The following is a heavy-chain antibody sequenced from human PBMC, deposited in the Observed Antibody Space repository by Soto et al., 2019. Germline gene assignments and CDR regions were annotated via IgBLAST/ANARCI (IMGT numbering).Heavy chain of an antibody. CDR1: GLTFSNYD. J-gene: IGHJ2*01. V-gene: IGHV3-13*01. CDR2: ISIAGGT. CDR3: ARELGMYGYWYFDL. D-gene: IGHD3-16*01. Sequence: GGSLRLSGSASGLTFSNYDMHWVRQVAGKGLEWVSGISIAGGTHYADSVKGRFTISRENAKNSLYLQMNSLRDGDTAVYYCARELGMYGYWYFDLWGSGTLVTVSS.